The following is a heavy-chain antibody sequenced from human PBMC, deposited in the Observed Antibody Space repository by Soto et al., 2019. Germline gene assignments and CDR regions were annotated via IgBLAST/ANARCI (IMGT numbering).Heavy chain of an antibody. J-gene: IGHJ3*02. CDR1: GFTFSSYA. V-gene: IGHV3-30-3*01. D-gene: IGHD2-15*01. CDR3: ARSFKVVVVAAKGGPTPNDAFDI. Sequence: GGSLRLSCAASGFTFSSYAMHWVRQAPGKGLEWVAVISYDGSNKYYADSVKGRFTISRDNSKNTLYLQMNSLRAEDTAVYYCARSFKVVVVAAKGGPTPNDAFDIWGQGTMVTVSS. CDR2: ISYDGSNK.